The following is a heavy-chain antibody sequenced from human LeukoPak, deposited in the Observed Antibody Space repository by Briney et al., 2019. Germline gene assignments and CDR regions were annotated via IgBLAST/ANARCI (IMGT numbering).Heavy chain of an antibody. V-gene: IGHV3-23*01. CDR3: ASQYDILTGYYPPSY. CDR1: GFAFGSEA. D-gene: IGHD3-9*01. Sequence: GGSLRLSCGVSGFAFGSEAMSWVRQSPARGLEWVASISPGGGTTYYADSVKGRFTISRDNAKNSLYLQMNSLRAEDTAVYYCASQYDILTGYYPPSYWGQGTLITVSS. CDR2: ISPGGGTT. J-gene: IGHJ4*02.